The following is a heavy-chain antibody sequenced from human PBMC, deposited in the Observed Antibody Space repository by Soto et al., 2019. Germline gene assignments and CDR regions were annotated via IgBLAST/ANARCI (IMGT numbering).Heavy chain of an antibody. CDR3: AKDSWYFDL. Sequence: GGSLRLSCTASGFIFSTYGMSWVRQAPGKGLEWVSRIDTSGSSTSYADSVKGRFTISRDNAKNTVSLQMNSLRAEDTGVYYCAKDSWYFDLWSQGSLVTVSS. D-gene: IGHD6-13*01. V-gene: IGHV3-74*01. CDR1: GFIFSTYG. J-gene: IGHJ4*02. CDR2: IDTSGSST.